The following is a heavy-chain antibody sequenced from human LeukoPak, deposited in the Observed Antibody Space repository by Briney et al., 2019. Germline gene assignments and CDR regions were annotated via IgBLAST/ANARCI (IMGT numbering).Heavy chain of an antibody. V-gene: IGHV1-2*02. J-gene: IGHJ4*02. D-gene: IGHD3-10*01. CDR3: ARDYYGSGSYGDY. CDR1: GGTFSSYA. CDR2: INPNSGGT. Sequence: ASVKVSCKASGGTFSSYAISWVRQAPGQGLEWMGWINPNSGGTNYTQKFQGRVTMTRDTSISTAYMELSRLRSDDTAVYYCARDYYGSGSYGDYWGQGTLVTVSS.